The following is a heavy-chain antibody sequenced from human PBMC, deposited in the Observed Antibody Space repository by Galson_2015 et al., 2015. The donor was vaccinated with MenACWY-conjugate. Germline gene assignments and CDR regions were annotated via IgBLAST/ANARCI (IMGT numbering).Heavy chain of an antibody. CDR1: GYNLVSYW. CDR2: IDPTDSYS. D-gene: IGHD2-2*01. Sequence: QSGAEVKKAGESLTISCQASGYNLVSYWIIWVRQLSGKGLGLMGRIDPTDSYSKYSPSFQGHVTFSADRSINTVYLQWRSLRASDTAIYYCTRQMPLDWFDPWGQGTLVTVSS. CDR3: TRQMPLDWFDP. J-gene: IGHJ5*02. V-gene: IGHV5-10-1*01.